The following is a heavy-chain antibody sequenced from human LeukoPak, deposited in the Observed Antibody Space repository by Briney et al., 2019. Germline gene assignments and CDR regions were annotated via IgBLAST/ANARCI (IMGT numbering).Heavy chain of an antibody. D-gene: IGHD1-26*01. CDR3: ARVKRGLRPSVPNGWADY. Sequence: SVKVSCKASGGTFSSYAISWVRQAPGQGLEWMGRIIPILGIANYAQKFQGRVTITADKSTSTAYMELSSLRSEDTAVYYCARVKRGLRPSVPNGWADYWGQGTLVTVSS. CDR2: IIPILGIA. J-gene: IGHJ4*02. V-gene: IGHV1-69*04. CDR1: GGTFSSYA.